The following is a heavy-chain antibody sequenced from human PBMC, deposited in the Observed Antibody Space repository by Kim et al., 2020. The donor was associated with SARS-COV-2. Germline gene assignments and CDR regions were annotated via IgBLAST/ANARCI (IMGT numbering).Heavy chain of an antibody. J-gene: IGHJ4*02. CDR3: ARGGDYGGNARPFDY. Sequence: SETLSLTCAVYGGSFSGYYWSWIRQPPGKGLEWIGEINHSGSTNYNPSLKSRVTISVDTSKNQFSLKLSSVTAADTAVYYCARGGDYGGNARPFDYWGQGTLVTVSS. CDR2: INHSGST. V-gene: IGHV4-34*01. D-gene: IGHD4-17*01. CDR1: GGSFSGYY.